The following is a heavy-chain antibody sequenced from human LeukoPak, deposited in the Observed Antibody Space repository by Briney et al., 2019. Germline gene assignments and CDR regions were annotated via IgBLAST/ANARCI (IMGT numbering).Heavy chain of an antibody. CDR2: ISSSSSTI. Sequence: GGSLRLSCAASGFTFSSYSMNWVRQAPGKGLEWVSYISSSSSTIYYADSVKSRFTISRDNAKNSLYLQMNSLRAEDTAVYYCARLRYYGMDVWGQGTTVTVSS. V-gene: IGHV3-48*04. CDR1: GFTFSSYS. CDR3: ARLRYYGMDV. J-gene: IGHJ6*02.